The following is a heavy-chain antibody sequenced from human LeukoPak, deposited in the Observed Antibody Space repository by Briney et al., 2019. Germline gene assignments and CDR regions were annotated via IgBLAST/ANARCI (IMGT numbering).Heavy chain of an antibody. J-gene: IGHJ2*01. D-gene: IGHD3-10*01. Sequence: PSETLCLTCTVSGGSISSYYWSWIRQPPGKGLERIGYIYYSGSTNYNPSLKSRVTISVDTSKNQFSLKLSSVTAADTAVYYCARRAIIADWYFDLWGRGTLVTVSS. CDR3: ARRAIIADWYFDL. CDR2: IYYSGST. V-gene: IGHV4-59*01. CDR1: GGSISSYY.